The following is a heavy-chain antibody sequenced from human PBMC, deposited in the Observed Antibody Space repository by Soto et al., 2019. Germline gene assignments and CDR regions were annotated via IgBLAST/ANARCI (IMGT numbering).Heavy chain of an antibody. V-gene: IGHV3-30-3*01. CDR2: ISYDGSNK. CDR1: GFTFSSYA. D-gene: IGHD3-22*01. J-gene: IGHJ4*02. CDR3: ARGNYSDSSGRNVFDY. Sequence: QVQLVESGGGVVQPGRSLRLSCAASGFTFSSYAMHWVRQAPGKGLEWVAVISYDGSNKYYADSVKGRFTISRDNSKNTLYLQMNSLRAEDTAVYYCARGNYSDSSGRNVFDYWGQGTLVTVSS.